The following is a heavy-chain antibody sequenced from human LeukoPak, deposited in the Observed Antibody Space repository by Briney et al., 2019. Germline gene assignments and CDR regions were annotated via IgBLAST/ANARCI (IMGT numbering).Heavy chain of an antibody. J-gene: IGHJ4*02. V-gene: IGHV3-7*01. CDR3: TRVIVAVPGYFDYFDF. Sequence: PGGSLRLSCAASGFSFSNHYMRWIRQAPGKGLEWVANINEDGSNKWHLGSVKGRFTVSRDNARNALYLQMNSLRVEDTAAYYCTRVIVAVPGYFDYFDFWGQGALVTVSS. CDR1: GFSFSNHY. CDR2: INEDGSNK. D-gene: IGHD6-19*01.